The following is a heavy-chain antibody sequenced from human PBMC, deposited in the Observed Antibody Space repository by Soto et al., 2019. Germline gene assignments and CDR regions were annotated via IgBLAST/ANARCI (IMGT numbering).Heavy chain of an antibody. CDR3: ARSVGGSNVNFDY. CDR1: GYTFTSYY. D-gene: IGHD2-8*01. V-gene: IGHV1-8*01. Sequence: ASVKGSCKASGYTFTSYYINWVRQATGQGPEWMGWMNPDSGDTGYVQTFQGRVTMTRDTAISTAYMELSSLRSDDTAVYYCARSVGGSNVNFDYWGQGTLVTVSS. CDR2: MNPDSGDT. J-gene: IGHJ4*02.